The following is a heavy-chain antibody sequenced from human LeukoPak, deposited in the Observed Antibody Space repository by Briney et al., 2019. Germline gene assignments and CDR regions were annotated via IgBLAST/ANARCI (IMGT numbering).Heavy chain of an antibody. Sequence: SETLSLTCTVSGGSISSYYWSWIRQPPGKGLEWIGYIYYSGSTNYNPSLKSRVTISVDTSKNQFSLKLSSVTAADTAVYYCARAGSSGWYFSDYWGQGTLVTVSS. CDR3: ARAGSSGWYFSDY. D-gene: IGHD6-19*01. CDR1: GGSISSYY. V-gene: IGHV4-59*01. J-gene: IGHJ4*02. CDR2: IYYSGST.